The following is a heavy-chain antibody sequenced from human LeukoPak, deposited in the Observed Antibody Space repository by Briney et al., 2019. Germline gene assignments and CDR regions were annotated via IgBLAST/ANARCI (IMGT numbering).Heavy chain of an antibody. CDR3: ARGRRDSVLDPPDH. CDR2: ISYDGSNG. Sequence: GRSLRLSCAASGFTFSTSAMHWVRQAPGKGLEWVAIISYDGSNGFHADSAKGRFTISRDNSKNTLYLQMNSLRGDDTAVYYCARGRRDSVLDPPDHWGQGTLVTVSS. CDR1: GFTFSTSA. V-gene: IGHV3-30*01. D-gene: IGHD1-14*01. J-gene: IGHJ4*02.